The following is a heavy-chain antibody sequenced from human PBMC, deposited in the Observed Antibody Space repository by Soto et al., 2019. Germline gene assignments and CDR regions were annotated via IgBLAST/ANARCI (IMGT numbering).Heavy chain of an antibody. CDR2: IYWNDNT. J-gene: IGHJ1*01. CDR1: GFSLTTNGLG. V-gene: IGHV2-5*01. D-gene: IGHD3-10*01. Sequence: QITLKESGPTLVKPTQTLTLTCTFSGFSLTTNGLGVGWIRQPPGKALEWLALIYWNDNTLYSPSLKNRFVITKDTSKTQVVLTLTDMDPADTATYYCVHRGGFGELKYWGQGALVTVSS. CDR3: VHRGGFGELKY.